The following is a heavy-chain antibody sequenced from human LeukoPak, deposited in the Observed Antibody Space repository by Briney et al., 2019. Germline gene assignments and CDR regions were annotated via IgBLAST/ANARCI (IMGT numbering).Heavy chain of an antibody. Sequence: ASVKVSCKASGYTFTGYYMHWVRQAPGQGLEWMGWINPNSGGTNYAQKFQGRVTMTSDTSISTAYMELSRLRSDDTAVYYCARVVVDIVATYIWFDPWGQGTLVTVSS. CDR1: GYTFTGYY. D-gene: IGHD5-12*01. V-gene: IGHV1-2*02. J-gene: IGHJ5*02. CDR2: INPNSGGT. CDR3: ARVVVDIVATYIWFDP.